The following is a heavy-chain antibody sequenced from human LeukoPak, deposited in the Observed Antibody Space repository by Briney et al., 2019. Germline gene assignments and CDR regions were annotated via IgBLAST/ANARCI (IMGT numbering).Heavy chain of an antibody. CDR2: IYYRGST. V-gene: IGHV4-39*01. CDR3: ARHYLSDGILSTFDP. Sequence: SETLSPTCTVSGGSISSSPYYWGWIRQPPGKGLEWIGTIYYRGSTYSNPSLNSRVTISLDTSKNQFSLRLRSVTAADTALYYCARHYLSDGILSTFDPWGQETLVTVSS. D-gene: IGHD2-2*01. J-gene: IGHJ5*02. CDR1: GGSISSSPYY.